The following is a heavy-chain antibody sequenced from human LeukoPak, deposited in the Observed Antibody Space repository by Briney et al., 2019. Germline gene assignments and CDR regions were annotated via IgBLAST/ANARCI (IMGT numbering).Heavy chain of an antibody. D-gene: IGHD3-22*01. CDR2: IKSDGST. CDR1: AFTFSTYW. CDR3: ARAPSEIGGYYPEYFRH. Sequence: PARSLRLSCAASAFTFSTYWMHWVRQAQGNGMVWVSRIKSDGSTNYEDTVKRRFTISRDNGKNTVSLQMNSLSPEDTGVYYCARAPSEIGGYYPEYFRHWGQGTLVTVSS. J-gene: IGHJ1*01. V-gene: IGHV3-74*01.